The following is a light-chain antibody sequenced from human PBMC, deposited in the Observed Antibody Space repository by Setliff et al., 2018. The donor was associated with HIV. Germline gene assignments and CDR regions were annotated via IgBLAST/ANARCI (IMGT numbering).Light chain of an antibody. CDR1: SSNIGKNY. J-gene: IGLJ3*02. CDR3: GTWDSSLSAGV. CDR2: DSN. Sequence: QKVTISCSGSSSNIGKNYVSWYQQLPGTAPKLLIYDSNKRPSGIPDRFSGSKSDTSATLGITGLQTGDEADYYCGTWDSSLSAGVFGGGTQLTVL. V-gene: IGLV1-51*01.